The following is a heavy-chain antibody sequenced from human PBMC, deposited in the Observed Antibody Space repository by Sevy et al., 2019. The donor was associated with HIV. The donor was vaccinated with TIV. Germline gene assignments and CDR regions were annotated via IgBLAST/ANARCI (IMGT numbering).Heavy chain of an antibody. Sequence: ASVKVSCKASGYTFTSYGISWVRQAPGQGLEWMGWISAYNGNTNYAQKLQGRVTMTTDTSTGTAYMELRSLRSDDTAVYYCARETMVRGVIPPDAFDIWGQGTMVTVSS. J-gene: IGHJ3*02. V-gene: IGHV1-18*01. CDR3: ARETMVRGVIPPDAFDI. D-gene: IGHD3-10*01. CDR1: GYTFTSYG. CDR2: ISAYNGNT.